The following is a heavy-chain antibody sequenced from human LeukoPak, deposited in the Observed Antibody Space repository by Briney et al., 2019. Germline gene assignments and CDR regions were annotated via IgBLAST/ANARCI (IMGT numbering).Heavy chain of an antibody. CDR3: AKDAQGLVRGGIYFDF. J-gene: IGHJ4*02. CDR1: GFTFSSYA. Sequence: GGSLRLSCAASGFTFSSYAMSWVRQAPGKGLEWVSAISGSGGSTYYADPVKGRFTISRDNSKNTLYLQMNSLRAEDTALYYCAKDAQGLVRGGIYFDFWGQGSLVTVSS. D-gene: IGHD6-19*01. CDR2: ISGSGGST. V-gene: IGHV3-23*01.